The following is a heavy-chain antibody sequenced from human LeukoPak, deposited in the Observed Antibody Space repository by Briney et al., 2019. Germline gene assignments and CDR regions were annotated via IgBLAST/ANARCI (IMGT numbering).Heavy chain of an antibody. Sequence: GGSLKISCKGSGYSFTSYWIGWVRQMPGKGLEWRGIIYPGDSDTRYSPSFQGQVTISADKSISTAYMQWSSLKASDTAMYYCARSVNVPFDYWGQGTLVTVSS. CDR1: GYSFTSYW. J-gene: IGHJ4*02. CDR3: ARSVNVPFDY. CDR2: IYPGDSDT. D-gene: IGHD6-19*01. V-gene: IGHV5-51*01.